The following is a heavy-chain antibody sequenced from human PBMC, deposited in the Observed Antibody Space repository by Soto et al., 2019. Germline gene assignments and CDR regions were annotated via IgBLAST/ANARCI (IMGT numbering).Heavy chain of an antibody. CDR3: ARGGICSGGSCYSNNWFDP. D-gene: IGHD2-15*01. CDR2: IIPIFGTA. Sequence: SVKVSCKASGGTFSSYAISWVRQAPGQGLEWMGGIIPIFGTANYAQKFQGRVTITADKSTSTAYMELSSLRSEDTAVYYCARGGICSGGSCYSNNWFDPWGQGTLVTVSS. V-gene: IGHV1-69*06. J-gene: IGHJ5*02. CDR1: GGTFSSYA.